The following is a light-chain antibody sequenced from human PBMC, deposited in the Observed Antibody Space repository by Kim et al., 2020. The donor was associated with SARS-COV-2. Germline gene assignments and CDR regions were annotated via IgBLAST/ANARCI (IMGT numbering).Light chain of an antibody. J-gene: IGKJ1*01. V-gene: IGKV1-27*01. CDR1: QGISNY. CDR3: QKYDSAPWT. Sequence: DIQMTQSPSSLSASVGDGVTITCRASQGISNYLAWYQQKPGRVPRVLIYSASTLLSGVPSRFSGSRSGTDFTLTISSLQPEDVATYYCQKYDSAPWTFGQGTKVYIK. CDR2: SAS.